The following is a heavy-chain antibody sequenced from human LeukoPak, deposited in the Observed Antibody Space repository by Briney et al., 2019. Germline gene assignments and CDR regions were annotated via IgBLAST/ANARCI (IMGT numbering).Heavy chain of an antibody. CDR3: ARDRLLEDRDYSYYYYMDV. Sequence: GGSLRLSCAASGFTFSSYEMNRVRQAPGKGLEWVSYISSSSSYIYYADSVKGRFTISGDNAKNSLYLQMNSLRAEDTAVYHCARDRLLEDRDYSYYYYMDVWGKGTTVTVSS. V-gene: IGHV3-21*05. J-gene: IGHJ6*03. CDR1: GFTFSSYE. CDR2: ISSSSSYI. D-gene: IGHD1-1*01.